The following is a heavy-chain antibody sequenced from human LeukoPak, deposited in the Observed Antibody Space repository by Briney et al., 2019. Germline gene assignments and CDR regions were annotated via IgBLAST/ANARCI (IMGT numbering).Heavy chain of an antibody. Sequence: GGSLRLSCAASGFTFSSYGMHWVRQAPGKGLEWVAVISYDGSNKYYADSVKGRFTISRDNSKNTLYLRMNSLRAEDTAVYYCAKGGRWTGQDAYGYWGQGTLVTVSS. CDR2: ISYDGSNK. CDR3: AKGGRWTGQDAYGY. CDR1: GFTFSSYG. V-gene: IGHV3-30*18. D-gene: IGHD3-10*01. J-gene: IGHJ4*02.